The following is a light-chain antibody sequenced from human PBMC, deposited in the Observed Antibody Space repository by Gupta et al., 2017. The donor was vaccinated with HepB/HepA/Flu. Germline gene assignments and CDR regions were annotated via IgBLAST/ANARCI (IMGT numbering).Light chain of an antibody. Sequence: SALTQPASVAGSPGQSITIPCTGTSSDVGSYNLVSWYQQHPGKAPKLMIYEVSKRPSGVSNRFSGSKSGNTASLTISGLQAEDEADYYCSSYAGSSTFVVFGGGTKLTVL. V-gene: IGLV2-23*02. CDR2: EVS. CDR1: SSDVGSYNL. CDR3: SSYAGSSTFVV. J-gene: IGLJ2*01.